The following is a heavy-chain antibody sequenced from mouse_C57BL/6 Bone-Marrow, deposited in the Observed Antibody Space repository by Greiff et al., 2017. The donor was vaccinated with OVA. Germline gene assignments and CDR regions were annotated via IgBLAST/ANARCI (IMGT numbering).Heavy chain of an antibody. CDR1: GFNIKDDY. V-gene: IGHV14-4*01. D-gene: IGHD2-5*01. CDR2: IDPENGDT. CDR3: TFYSNYAFDY. Sequence: VQLQQSGAELVWPGASVKLSCTASGFNIKDDYMHWVKQRPEQGLEWIGWIDPENGDTEYASKFQGKATITADTSSNTAYLQLSSLTSEDTAVYYCTFYSNYAFDYWGQGTTLTVSS. J-gene: IGHJ2*01.